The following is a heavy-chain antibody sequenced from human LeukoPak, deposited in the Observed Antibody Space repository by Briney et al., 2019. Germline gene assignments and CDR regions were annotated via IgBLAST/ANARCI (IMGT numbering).Heavy chain of an antibody. V-gene: IGHV4-59*01. J-gene: IGHJ6*02. CDR2: IYYSGST. CDR1: GGSISSYY. D-gene: IGHD6-13*01. CDR3: ARGWSSSFDYGMDV. Sequence: SETLSLTCTVSGGSISSYYWSWIRQPPGKGLEWIGHIYYSGSTNYNPSLKSRVTISVDTSKNQFSLKLSSVTAADTAVYYCARGWSSSFDYGMDVWGQGTTVTVSS.